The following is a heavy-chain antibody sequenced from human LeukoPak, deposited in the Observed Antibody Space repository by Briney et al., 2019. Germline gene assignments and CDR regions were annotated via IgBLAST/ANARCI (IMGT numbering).Heavy chain of an antibody. CDR2: ISSSGSTI. D-gene: IGHD4-11*01. V-gene: IGHV3-11*01. Sequence: GGSLRLSCAASGFTFSSYAMTWIRQAPGKGLEWVSYISSSGSTIYYADSVKGRFTISRDNAKNSLYLQMNSLRAEDTAVYYCARPFSKSDAFDIWGQGTMVTVSS. CDR3: ARPFSKSDAFDI. J-gene: IGHJ3*02. CDR1: GFTFSSYA.